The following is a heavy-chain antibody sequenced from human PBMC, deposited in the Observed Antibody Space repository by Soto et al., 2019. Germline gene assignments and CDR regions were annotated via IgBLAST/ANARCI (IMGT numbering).Heavy chain of an antibody. D-gene: IGHD1-7*01. V-gene: IGHV3-23*01. CDR2: ISGSGGST. J-gene: IGHJ4*02. Sequence: GGSLRLSCAASGFTFSSYAMSWVRQAPGKGLEWVSAISGSGGSTYYADSVKGRFTISRDNSKNTLYLQMNSLRAEDTAVYYCASHPPNYNWNYGRFPVWGQGTLVTVSS. CDR1: GFTFSSYA. CDR3: ASHPPNYNWNYGRFPV.